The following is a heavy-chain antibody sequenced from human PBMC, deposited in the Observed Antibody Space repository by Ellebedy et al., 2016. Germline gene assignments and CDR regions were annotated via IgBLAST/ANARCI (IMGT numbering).Heavy chain of an antibody. V-gene: IGHV1-69*02. Sequence: SVKVSCXASGYTFTGYYMHWVRQAPGQGLEWMGRIIPILGIANYAQKFQGRVTITADKSTSTAYMELSSLRSEDTAVYYCARIYGEEDYWGQGTLVTVSS. CDR1: GYTFTGYY. CDR2: IIPILGIA. D-gene: IGHD4-17*01. J-gene: IGHJ4*02. CDR3: ARIYGEEDY.